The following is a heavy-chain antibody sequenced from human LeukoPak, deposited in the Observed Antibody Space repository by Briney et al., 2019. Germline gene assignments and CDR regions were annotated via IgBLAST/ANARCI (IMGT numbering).Heavy chain of an antibody. CDR2: INPSGGST. V-gene: IGHV1-46*01. J-gene: IGHJ3*02. CDR1: GYTFTSYY. CDR3: ARWFRGMLNHDAFDI. Sequence: GASVKVSCKASGYTFTSYYMHWVRQAPGQGLEWMGIINPSGGSTSYAQKFQGRVTMTRDTSTSTVYMELSSLRSEDTAVYYCARWFRGMLNHDAFDIWGQGTMVTVSS. D-gene: IGHD1-26*01.